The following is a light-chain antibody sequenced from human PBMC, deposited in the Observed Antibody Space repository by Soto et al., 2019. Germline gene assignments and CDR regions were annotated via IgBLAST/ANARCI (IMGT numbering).Light chain of an antibody. Sequence: QSALTQPASMSGSPGQSITISCTGTSNDVGAYKYVSWYQQLPGKAPKLMIYEVSNRPSGVSNRFSGSKSGNTASLTISGLQAEDEADYYCSSYTSTSTLFGGGTKVTVL. CDR1: SNDVGAYKY. J-gene: IGLJ3*02. CDR3: SSYTSTSTL. V-gene: IGLV2-14*01. CDR2: EVS.